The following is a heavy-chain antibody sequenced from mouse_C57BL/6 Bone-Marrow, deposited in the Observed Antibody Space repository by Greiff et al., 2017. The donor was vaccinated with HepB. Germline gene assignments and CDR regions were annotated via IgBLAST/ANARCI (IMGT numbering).Heavy chain of an antibody. Sequence: QVQLKQSGAELARPGASVKLSCKASGYTFTSYGISWVKQRTGQGLEWIGEIYPRSGNTYYNAKFKGKATLTADKSSSTAYMEIRSLTSEDSAVYFCARGGTAQVPGFAYWGQGTLVTVSA. J-gene: IGHJ3*01. CDR3: ARGGTAQVPGFAY. CDR1: GYTFTSYG. CDR2: IYPRSGNT. V-gene: IGHV1-81*01. D-gene: IGHD3-2*02.